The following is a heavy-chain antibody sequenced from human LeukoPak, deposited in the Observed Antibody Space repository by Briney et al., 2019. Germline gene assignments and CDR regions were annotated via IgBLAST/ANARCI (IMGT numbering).Heavy chain of an antibody. CDR2: ISGSGGST. D-gene: IGHD3-9*01. CDR1: GFTFSSYV. J-gene: IGHJ4*02. CDR3: AKGGRYSSPFDC. V-gene: IGHV3-23*01. Sequence: PGGSLRLSCAASGFTFSSYVMSWVRQAPGKGLEWVSAISGSGGSTYYAVSVKGRFTISRDKSKNTLSLQMNSLRAEDTAVYYCAKGGRYSSPFDCWGQGTLVTVSS.